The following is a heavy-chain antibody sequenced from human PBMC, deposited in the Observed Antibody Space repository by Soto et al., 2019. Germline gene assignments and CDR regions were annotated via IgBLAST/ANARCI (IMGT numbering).Heavy chain of an antibody. J-gene: IGHJ5*01. V-gene: IGHV1-2*02. D-gene: IGHD2-2*01. CDR3: AREVVVVPAAMQVWFDS. CDR2: INPNNGDT. Sequence: ASVKVSCKASGDTLTNSYLHWVRQAPGQGLEWLGWINPNNGDTNYAQKFRGRVTMTRDTSNNTVYMELTRLTSDDTAVYYCAREVVVVPAAMQVWFDSWGQGTLVTVAS. CDR1: GDTLTNSY.